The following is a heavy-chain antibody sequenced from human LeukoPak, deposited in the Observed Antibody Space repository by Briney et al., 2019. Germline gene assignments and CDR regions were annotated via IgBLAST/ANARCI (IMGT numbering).Heavy chain of an antibody. Sequence: GGAVTLSCPASGCTLSSYWMSWVRPAPGKGREWVANTKQDGSEKYYVDSVKGRFTISRDNAKNSLYLQMNSLRAEDTAVYYCARWGLWFGEFDYWGQGTLVTVSS. J-gene: IGHJ4*02. V-gene: IGHV3-7*01. CDR2: TKQDGSEK. CDR1: GCTLSSYW. CDR3: ARWGLWFGEFDY. D-gene: IGHD3-10*01.